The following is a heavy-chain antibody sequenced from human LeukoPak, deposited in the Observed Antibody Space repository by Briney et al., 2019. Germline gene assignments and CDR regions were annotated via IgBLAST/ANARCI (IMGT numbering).Heavy chain of an antibody. CDR2: ISNNGGYT. V-gene: IGHV3-23*01. J-gene: IGHJ4*02. CDR1: GFTFSSSA. D-gene: IGHD6-19*01. Sequence: GGSLRLSCAASGFTFSSSAMSWVRQAPGKELEWVSAISNNGGYTYYADSVQGRFTISRDNSKSTLCLQMNSLRAEDTAVYYCAKDGGYSSGWDFDYWGQGTLVTVSS. CDR3: AKDGGYSSGWDFDY.